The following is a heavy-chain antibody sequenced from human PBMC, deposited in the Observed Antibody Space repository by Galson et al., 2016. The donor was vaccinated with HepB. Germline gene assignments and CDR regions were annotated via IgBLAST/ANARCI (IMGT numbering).Heavy chain of an antibody. D-gene: IGHD6-13*01. CDR1: GGTFSSYA. CDR2: IIPLLDVP. V-gene: IGHV1-69*04. J-gene: IGHJ4*02. CDR3: ARDGDSGSYGDD. Sequence: SVKVSCKASGGTFSSYAITWVRQAPGQGLEWMGRIIPLLDVPNYTQKFQGRVTITADKSTSTAYIELRRLTSEDTAIYYCARDGDSGSYGDDWGQGTLVTVSS.